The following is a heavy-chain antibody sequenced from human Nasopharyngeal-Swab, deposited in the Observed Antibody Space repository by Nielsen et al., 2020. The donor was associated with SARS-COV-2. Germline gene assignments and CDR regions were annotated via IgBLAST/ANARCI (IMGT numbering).Heavy chain of an antibody. CDR3: ARSIVPGYSSSWAPGIFDY. CDR1: GGTFSSYA. J-gene: IGHJ4*02. D-gene: IGHD6-13*01. Sequence: SVKVSCKASGGTFSSYAISWVRQAPRQGLEWMGGIIPIFGTANYAQKFQGRVTITADESTSTAYMELSSLRSEDTAVYYCARSIVPGYSSSWAPGIFDYWGQGTLVTVSS. CDR2: IIPIFGTA. V-gene: IGHV1-69*13.